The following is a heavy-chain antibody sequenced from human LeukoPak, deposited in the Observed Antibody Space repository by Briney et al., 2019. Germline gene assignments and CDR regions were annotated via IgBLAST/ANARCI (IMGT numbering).Heavy chain of an antibody. CDR2: IRYDGSNK. V-gene: IGHV3-30*02. D-gene: IGHD2-2*03. Sequence: GGSLRLSCAASGFTFSSYGMHWVRQAPGKGLEWVAFIRYDGSNKYYADSVKGRFTISRENSKTTLYLQMNSPRAEDTAVYYCAKDLDKKHYYYYYYMDVWGKGTTVTVSS. CDR3: AKDLDKKHYYYYYYMDV. J-gene: IGHJ6*03. CDR1: GFTFSSYG.